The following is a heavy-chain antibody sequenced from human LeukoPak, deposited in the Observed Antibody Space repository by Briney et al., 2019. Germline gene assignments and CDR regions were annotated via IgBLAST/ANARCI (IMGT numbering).Heavy chain of an antibody. CDR1: GFTFSSYG. D-gene: IGHD3-10*01. CDR2: ISGSGGST. Sequence: PGGSLRLSCAASGFTFSSYGMSWVRQAPGKGLEWVSAISGSGGSTYYADSVKGRFTISRDNSKNTLYLQMNSLRAEDTAVYYCARDYDSGTYYINYWGQGILVTVSS. CDR3: ARDYDSGTYYINY. J-gene: IGHJ4*02. V-gene: IGHV3-23*01.